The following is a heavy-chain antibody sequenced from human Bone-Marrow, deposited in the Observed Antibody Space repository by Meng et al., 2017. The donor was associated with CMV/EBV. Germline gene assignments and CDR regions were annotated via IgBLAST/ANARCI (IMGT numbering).Heavy chain of an antibody. Sequence: ASVKVSCKASGYTFTSYDINWVRQATGQGLEWMGWMNPNSGNTGYAQKFQGGVTMTRNTSISTAYMELSSLRSEDTAVYYCARVAIFGYYYYGMDVWGQGTTVTVSS. CDR1: GYTFTSYD. CDR3: ARVAIFGYYYYGMDV. V-gene: IGHV1-8*01. J-gene: IGHJ6*02. D-gene: IGHD3-3*01. CDR2: MNPNSGNT.